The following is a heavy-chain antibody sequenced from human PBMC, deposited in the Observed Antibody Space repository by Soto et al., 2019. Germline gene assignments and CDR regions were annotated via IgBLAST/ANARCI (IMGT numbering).Heavy chain of an antibody. CDR2: ISYDGGNK. J-gene: IGHJ4*02. Sequence: GGYLRLSCADSGFTFSSYAMHWVRQAPGKGLECVAVISYDGGNKYYADSVKGRFTISRDNSKNTLYLQMNSLRAEDTAVYYCASDIAAAWGQGTLVTVSS. CDR1: GFTFSSYA. D-gene: IGHD6-13*01. V-gene: IGHV3-30-3*01. CDR3: ASDIAAA.